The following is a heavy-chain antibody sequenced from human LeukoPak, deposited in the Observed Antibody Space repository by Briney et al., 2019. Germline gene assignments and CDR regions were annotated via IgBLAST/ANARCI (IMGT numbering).Heavy chain of an antibody. CDR1: GFTFSNYW. J-gene: IGHJ4*02. V-gene: IGHV3-74*01. D-gene: IGHD3-22*01. Sequence: GGSLRLSCAASGFTFSNYWMHWVRQAPGKGLVWVSRINSDARSTSYADSVKGRFTISRDNSKNTLYLQMNSLRAEDTAVYYCAREGDSSGYDYWGQGTLVTVSS. CDR3: AREGDSSGYDY. CDR2: INSDARST.